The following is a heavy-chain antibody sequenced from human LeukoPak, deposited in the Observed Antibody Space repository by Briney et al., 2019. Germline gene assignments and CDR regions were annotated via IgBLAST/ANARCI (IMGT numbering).Heavy chain of an antibody. D-gene: IGHD2/OR15-2a*01. V-gene: IGHV3-74*01. CDR1: GFTFSSYA. J-gene: IGHJ4*02. CDR3: VSFYETY. Sequence: TGGSLRLSCAASGFTFSSYAMSWVRLAPGKGLVWVSHINSDGSWTSYADSVKGRFTISKDNAKNTVYLQMNSLRAEDTAVYYCVSFYETYWGRGTLVTVSS. CDR2: INSDGSWT.